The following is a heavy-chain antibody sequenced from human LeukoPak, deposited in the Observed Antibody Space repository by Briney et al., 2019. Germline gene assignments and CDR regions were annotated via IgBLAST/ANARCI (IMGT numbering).Heavy chain of an antibody. V-gene: IGHV3-23*01. J-gene: IGHJ4*02. CDR3: AKVSWANYFDY. CDR1: GFTFSSYA. D-gene: IGHD6-13*01. CDR2: ISGSGDNT. Sequence: GGSLRLSCAVSGFTFSSYAMSWVRQAPGKGLEWVSTISGSGDNTYSADSVRGRFTISRDNSKNTLYLQMNSLRAEDTAIYYCAKVSWANYFDYWGQGTLVTVSS.